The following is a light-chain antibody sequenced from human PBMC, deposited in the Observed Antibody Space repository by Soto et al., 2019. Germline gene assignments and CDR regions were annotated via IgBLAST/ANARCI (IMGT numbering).Light chain of an antibody. CDR1: QGISTY. CDR2: AAS. J-gene: IGKJ1*01. CDR3: QQSYSTTWT. V-gene: IGKV1-39*01. Sequence: DIQMTQSPSSLSASVGDRVTITCRARQGISTYLNWYQQKPGKAPKLLIYAASNLQSGVPSRFSGSGSETDFTLTISSLQPEDFATYSCQQSYSTTWTFGQGTKVDIK.